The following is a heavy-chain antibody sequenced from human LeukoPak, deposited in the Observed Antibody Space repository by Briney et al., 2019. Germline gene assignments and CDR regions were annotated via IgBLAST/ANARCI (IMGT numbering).Heavy chain of an antibody. D-gene: IGHD4-11*01. CDR2: IYTSGST. V-gene: IGHV4-4*07. Sequence: PSETLSLTCTVSGGSISSYYWSWIRQPAGKGLEWIGRIYTSGSTNYNPSLKSRVTMSVDTSKNQFSLKLSSVTAADTAVYYCASPTTVYYYYGMDVWGQGTTVTVSS. J-gene: IGHJ6*02. CDR3: ASPTTVYYYYGMDV. CDR1: GGSISSYY.